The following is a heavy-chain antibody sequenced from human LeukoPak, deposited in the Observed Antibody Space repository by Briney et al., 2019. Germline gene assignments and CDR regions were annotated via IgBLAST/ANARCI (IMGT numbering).Heavy chain of an antibody. CDR1: GFTFSNYW. CDR2: IKQDGSET. J-gene: IGHJ4*02. D-gene: IGHD5-18*01. Sequence: GGSLRLSCAASGFTFSNYWINWVRQAPGKGLEWVANIKQDGSETYCVDSVKGRFTISRDNAKNSLYLQMNSLRDEDTAVYYCARGGSGYSYGKIDSWGQGILVTISS. V-gene: IGHV3-7*01. CDR3: ARGGSGYSYGKIDS.